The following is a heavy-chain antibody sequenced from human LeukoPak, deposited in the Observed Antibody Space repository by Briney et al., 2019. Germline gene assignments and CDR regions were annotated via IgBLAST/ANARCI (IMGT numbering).Heavy chain of an antibody. CDR2: IKQDGSEK. V-gene: IGHV3-7*01. CDR3: ARDNPTWGY. CDR1: GFTFSDYY. D-gene: IGHD3-16*01. Sequence: PGGSLRLSCAASGFTFSDYYMSWIRQAPGKGLEWVANIKQDGSEKYYVDSVKGRFTISRDNAKNSLYLQMNSLRAEDTAVYYCARDNPTWGYWGQGTLVTVSS. J-gene: IGHJ4*02.